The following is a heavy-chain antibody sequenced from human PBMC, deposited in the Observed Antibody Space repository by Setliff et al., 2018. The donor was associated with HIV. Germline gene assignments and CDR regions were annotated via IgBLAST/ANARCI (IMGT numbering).Heavy chain of an antibody. Sequence: SETLSLTCTVSGTSINNYYWNWIRQAPGKGLEWIGYFYYGGTTDYNPSLKSRVTTSVDMSKRQFSLQLTSVTAADTAVYYCARQIEGFDNWGRGTLVTVSS. CDR2: FYYGGTT. J-gene: IGHJ4*02. CDR3: ARQIEGFDN. D-gene: IGHD2-21*01. CDR1: GTSINNYY. V-gene: IGHV4-59*08.